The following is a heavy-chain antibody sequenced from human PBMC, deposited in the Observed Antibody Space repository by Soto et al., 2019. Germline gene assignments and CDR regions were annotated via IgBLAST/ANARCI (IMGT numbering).Heavy chain of an antibody. J-gene: IGHJ4*02. Sequence: SQTLSLTCDISGDRVSSNSAAWNWIRQSPSRGLEWLGRTYYRSKWYNDYAVSVKSRITINPDTSKNQFSLQLNSVTPEDTAVYYCARDIEFYSSGWYYFDYWGQGTLVTVS. CDR2: TYYRSKWYN. CDR3: ARDIEFYSSGWYYFDY. V-gene: IGHV6-1*01. CDR1: GDRVSSNSAA. D-gene: IGHD6-19*01.